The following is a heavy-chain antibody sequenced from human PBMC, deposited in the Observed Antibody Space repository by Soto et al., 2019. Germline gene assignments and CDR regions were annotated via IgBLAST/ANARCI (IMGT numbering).Heavy chain of an antibody. J-gene: IGHJ4*02. V-gene: IGHV1-24*01. CDR3: ATGLYSRAPGDY. CDR2: FDPEDGET. Sequence: GASVKVSCKVSGYTLTELSMHWVRQAPGEGLEWMGGFDPEDGETIYAQKFQGRVTMTEDTSTDTAYMELSSLRSEDTAVYYCATGLYSRAPGDYWGQGTLVTVSS. CDR1: GYTLTELS. D-gene: IGHD2-15*01.